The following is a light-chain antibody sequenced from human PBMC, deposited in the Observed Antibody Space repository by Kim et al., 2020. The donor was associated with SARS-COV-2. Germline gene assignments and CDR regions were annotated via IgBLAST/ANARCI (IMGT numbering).Light chain of an antibody. Sequence: TPGERAYHSCRASESVTSDYLAWYQQKPGQAPRLLIYDASSRATGISDRFSGSGSGTDFTLTISRLEPEGFAVYHCQQYGSPPITFGQGTRLEIK. V-gene: IGKV3-20*01. CDR2: DAS. J-gene: IGKJ5*01. CDR1: ESVTSDY. CDR3: QQYGSPPIT.